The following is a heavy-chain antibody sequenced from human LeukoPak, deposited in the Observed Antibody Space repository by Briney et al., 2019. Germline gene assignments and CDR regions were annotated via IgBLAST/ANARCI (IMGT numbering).Heavy chain of an antibody. CDR3: ARVPTGTTFDY. CDR1: GYTFTSYY. V-gene: IGHV1-46*01. CDR2: INPSGGST. J-gene: IGHJ4*02. Sequence: ASVKVSCKASGYTFTSYYMHWVRQAPGQGLEWMGIINPSGGSTSYAQKFRGRVTMTKDTSTSTVYMELSSLRSEDTAVYYCARVPTGTTFDYWGQGTLVTVSS. D-gene: IGHD1-1*01.